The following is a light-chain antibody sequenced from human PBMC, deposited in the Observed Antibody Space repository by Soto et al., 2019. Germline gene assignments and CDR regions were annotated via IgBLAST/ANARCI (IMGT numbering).Light chain of an antibody. Sequence: IHMTQSPSSLSGSVGDRVTIACRASQGVRDDLGWYQQKPGEAPKRLMYRASNLQSGVPSRFSGSGYETDFTPTINRLQPEDCGTYYFLQHHSFPYSFGQGTKLEI. V-gene: IGKV1-17*01. CDR3: LQHHSFPYS. CDR1: QGVRDD. CDR2: RAS. J-gene: IGKJ2*03.